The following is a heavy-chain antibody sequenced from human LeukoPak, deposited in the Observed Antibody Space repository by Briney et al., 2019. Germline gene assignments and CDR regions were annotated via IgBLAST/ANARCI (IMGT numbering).Heavy chain of an antibody. Sequence: PGGSLRLSCAASGFTFSSYSMNWVRQAPGKGLEWVSSISSSSSYIYYADSVKGRFTISRDNSKNKLHLQINSLRAEDTAVYYCARDLVGSSGWWDFDSWGQGTLVTVSS. CDR1: GFTFSSYS. CDR3: ARDLVGSSGWWDFDS. V-gene: IGHV3-21*01. D-gene: IGHD6-19*01. J-gene: IGHJ4*02. CDR2: ISSSSSYI.